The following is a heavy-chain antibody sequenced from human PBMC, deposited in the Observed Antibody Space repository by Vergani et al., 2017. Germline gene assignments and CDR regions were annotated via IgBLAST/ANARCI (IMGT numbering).Heavy chain of an antibody. CDR3: AKTRPTLNFDY. CDR2: ISGSGDST. J-gene: IGHJ4*02. V-gene: IGHV3-23*01. Sequence: EVQLLESGGGLVQPGGSLRLSCAASGFIFSNYAMSWVRQAPGKGLEWVSAISGSGDSTYYADSVKGRYTISRDNPKNTLYLQLNSLRAEDTAAYYCAKTRPTLNFDYWGQGTLVTVSS. CDR1: GFIFSNYA.